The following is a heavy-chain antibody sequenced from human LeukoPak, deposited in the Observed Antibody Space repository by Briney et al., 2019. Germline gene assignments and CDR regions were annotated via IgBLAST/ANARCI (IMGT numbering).Heavy chain of an antibody. CDR1: GFTFSNYG. Sequence: PGGTLRLSCAASGFTFSNYGLSWVRQAPGKGLEWVSGITGSGGSTYYADSVKGRFTISRDNSKNTLYLQMNSLRVEDTAVYYCLRGDRRDYWGQGTLVTVSS. CDR3: LRGDRRDY. J-gene: IGHJ4*02. V-gene: IGHV3-23*01. CDR2: ITGSGGST.